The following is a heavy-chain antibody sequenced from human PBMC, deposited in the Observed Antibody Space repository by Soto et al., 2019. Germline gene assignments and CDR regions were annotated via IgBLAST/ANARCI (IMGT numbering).Heavy chain of an antibody. D-gene: IGHD6-25*01. J-gene: IGHJ4*02. Sequence: EVQLVESGGGLAKPGGSLRLSCAASGFTFSNDWMNWVRQAPGKGLEWVARIKTVTDGGTTDYAAPGKGRFFISRDDSTSTLYLPMNSLKTADSAIYYCMSHAVIYSRGHWGQGTLVTVAS. CDR2: IKTVTDGGTT. CDR1: GFTFSNDW. V-gene: IGHV3-15*01. CDR3: MSHAVIYSRGH.